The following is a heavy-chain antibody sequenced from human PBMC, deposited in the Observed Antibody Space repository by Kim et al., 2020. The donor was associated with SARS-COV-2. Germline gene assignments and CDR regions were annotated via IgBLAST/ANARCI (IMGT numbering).Heavy chain of an antibody. V-gene: IGHV3-43*01. J-gene: IGHJ4*02. CDR3: AKARSYDILTGDLGY. Sequence: DSVKGRVTISRDNSKNSLYLQMNSLRTEDTALYYCAKARSYDILTGDLGYWGQGTLVTVSS. D-gene: IGHD3-9*01.